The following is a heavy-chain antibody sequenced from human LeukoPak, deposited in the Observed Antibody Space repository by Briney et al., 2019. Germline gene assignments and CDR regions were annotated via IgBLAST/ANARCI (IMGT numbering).Heavy chain of an antibody. CDR1: GYTFTGYY. V-gene: IGHV1-2*02. CDR3: ARDRQESVLLWFGEPYNWFDP. D-gene: IGHD3-10*01. Sequence: GASVKVSCKASGYTFTGYYMHWVRQAPGQGLEWMGWINPNSGGTNYAQKFQGRVTMTRDTSISTAYMELSRLRSDDTAVYYCARDRQESVLLWFGEPYNWFDPWGQGTLVTVSS. CDR2: INPNSGGT. J-gene: IGHJ5*02.